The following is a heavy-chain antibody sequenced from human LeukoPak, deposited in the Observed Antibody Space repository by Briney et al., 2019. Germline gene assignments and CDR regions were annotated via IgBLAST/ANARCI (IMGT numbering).Heavy chain of an antibody. V-gene: IGHV5-51*01. D-gene: IGHD6-13*01. J-gene: IGHJ4*02. CDR3: TRWAAAGAAIGTGLDY. CDR2: IYPGDSDT. Sequence: GESPKISCKCSGYSFTNYWIGLVRQMPGKGLEWMWIIYPGDSDTRHSPSFQGQVTISADKSISTAYLQWSSLQSSDTAMYYCTRWAAAGAAIGTGLDYWGQGTMVTVCS. CDR1: GYSFTNYW.